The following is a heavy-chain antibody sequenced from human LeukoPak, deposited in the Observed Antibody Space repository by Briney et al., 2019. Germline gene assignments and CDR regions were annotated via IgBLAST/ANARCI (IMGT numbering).Heavy chain of an antibody. Sequence: GGSLRLSCTASGFTFSRYWVTWVRQAPGKGLEWVANIKEDGSAKYYVDSMKGRFTISRDNAKNSLYLQINSLRAEDTAVYYCARDSPGYGGYSYWGQGTLVTVSS. V-gene: IGHV3-7*04. CDR3: ARDSPGYGGYSY. D-gene: IGHD5-12*01. CDR1: GFTFSRYW. CDR2: IKEDGSAK. J-gene: IGHJ4*02.